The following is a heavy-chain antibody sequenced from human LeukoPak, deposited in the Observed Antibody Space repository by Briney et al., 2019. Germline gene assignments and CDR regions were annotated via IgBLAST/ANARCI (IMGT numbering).Heavy chain of an antibody. CDR1: GFTFSSYT. J-gene: IGHJ4*02. D-gene: IGHD5-18*01. Sequence: GGSLRLSCVASGFTFSSYTMNWVRQTPGKGLEWVSSISGSSYYIYYADSVKGRFTVSRDNAKTSLSLQMSSLRAEDTAVYYCARGEDSAMADYWGQGTLVTVST. CDR2: ISGSSYYI. CDR3: ARGEDSAMADY. V-gene: IGHV3-21*01.